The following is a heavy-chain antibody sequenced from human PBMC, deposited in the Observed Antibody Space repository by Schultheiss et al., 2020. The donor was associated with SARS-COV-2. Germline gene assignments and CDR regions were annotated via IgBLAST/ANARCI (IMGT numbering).Heavy chain of an antibody. CDR1: GFTFSSYG. CDR2: IWYDGSNK. CDR3: ARGLGLGHAYFDY. J-gene: IGHJ4*02. V-gene: IGHV3-33*01. Sequence: GGSLRLSCAASGFTFSSYGMHWVRQAPGKGLEWVAVIWYDGSNKYYADSVKGRFTISRDNAKNTLYLQMNSLRAEDTAVYYCARGLGLGHAYFDYWGQGTLVTVS. D-gene: IGHD3/OR15-3a*01.